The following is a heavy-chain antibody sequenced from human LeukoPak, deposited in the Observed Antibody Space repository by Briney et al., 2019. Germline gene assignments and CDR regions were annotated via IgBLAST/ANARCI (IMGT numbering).Heavy chain of an antibody. Sequence: SETLSLTCAVYGGSFSGYYWSWIRQPPGKGLEWIGEINHSGSTNYNPSLKSRVTISVDTSKNQFSLKLSSVTAADTAVYYCARALIYYYDSSAEFQHWGQGTLVTVSS. CDR1: GGSFSGYY. D-gene: IGHD3-22*01. CDR3: ARALIYYYDSSAEFQH. V-gene: IGHV4-34*01. J-gene: IGHJ1*01. CDR2: INHSGST.